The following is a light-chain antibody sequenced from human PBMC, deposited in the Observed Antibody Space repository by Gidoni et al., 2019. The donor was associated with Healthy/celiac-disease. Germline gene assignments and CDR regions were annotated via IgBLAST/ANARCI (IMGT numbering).Light chain of an antibody. Sequence: EIVSTQSPGTLSLSPGERATLSCRASQSVSSSYLAWYQQKPGQAPRLLIYGASSRATGSPDRFSGSGSGTDFTLTISRLEPEDFAVYYCQQYGSSPALTFGGGTKVEIK. V-gene: IGKV3-20*01. CDR3: QQYGSSPALT. J-gene: IGKJ4*01. CDR2: GAS. CDR1: QSVSSSY.